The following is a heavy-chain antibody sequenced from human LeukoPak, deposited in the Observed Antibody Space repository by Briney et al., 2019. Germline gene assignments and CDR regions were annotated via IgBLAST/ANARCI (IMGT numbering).Heavy chain of an antibody. CDR2: INHGGST. CDR3: ARVGPNWGFKENFDF. CDR1: GYPISSVYY. Sequence: SGTLSLTCSVSGYPISSVYYWGWIRRPPGKGLEWIGSINHGGSTDYNPSLKSRVIMSIDTSKNHFSLKLTSVTAADTAVYYCARVGPNWGFKENFDFWGQGTLVTVSS. V-gene: IGHV4-38-2*02. D-gene: IGHD7-27*01. J-gene: IGHJ4*02.